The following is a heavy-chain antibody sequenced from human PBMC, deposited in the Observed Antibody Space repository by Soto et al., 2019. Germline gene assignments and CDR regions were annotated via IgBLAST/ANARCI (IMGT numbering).Heavy chain of an antibody. V-gene: IGHV4-30-4*01. J-gene: IGHJ4*02. CDR1: GDSISGGDYY. Sequence: QVQLQESGPGLVKPSQTLSLTCSVSGDSISGGDYYWSWIRQPPGEALEWIGHIHYSGSTYYNASLTSRXXVXMXXSNNQFSLNLNSVTAADTAVYYCARDQRALRYFDYWGQGILVTVSS. CDR3: ARDQRALRYFDY. CDR2: IHYSGST.